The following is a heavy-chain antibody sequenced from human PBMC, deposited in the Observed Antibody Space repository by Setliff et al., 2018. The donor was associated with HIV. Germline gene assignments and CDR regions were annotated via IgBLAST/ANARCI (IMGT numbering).Heavy chain of an antibody. CDR1: GYTLTNYW. CDR2: IYPGDSDT. Sequence: GESLKISCKGSGYTLTNYWIGWVRQMPGKGLECMGIIYPGDSDTRYSPSLQGQVTISADKSISTAYLQWSSLKASDTAMFYCARPRRPYSGSYYDGFDIWGQGTMVTVSS. J-gene: IGHJ3*02. V-gene: IGHV5-51*01. D-gene: IGHD1-26*01. CDR3: ARPRRPYSGSYYDGFDI.